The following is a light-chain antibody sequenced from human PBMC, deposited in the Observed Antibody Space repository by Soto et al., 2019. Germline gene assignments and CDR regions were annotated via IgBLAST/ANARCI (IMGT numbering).Light chain of an antibody. CDR1: GSNIGSNT. V-gene: IGLV1-44*01. Sequence: QSVLTQPPSASGTPGQRVTISCSGSGSNIGSNTVDWYQQLPGTAPKLLIDSNNQRPSGVPDRFSGSKSGTSVSLAIRGLQSEDEADYYCAAWDDSLNGRLFGTGTKLTVL. J-gene: IGLJ1*01. CDR3: AAWDDSLNGRL. CDR2: SNN.